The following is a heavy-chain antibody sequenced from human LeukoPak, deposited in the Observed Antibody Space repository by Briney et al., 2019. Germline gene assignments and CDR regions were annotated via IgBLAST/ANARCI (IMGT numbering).Heavy chain of an antibody. CDR2: IIPIFGTA. CDR3: ARASVVVPAAAESYYYYYMDV. D-gene: IGHD2-2*01. V-gene: IGHV1-69*05. Sequence: SVKVSCKASGGTFSSYAISWVRQAPGQGLEWMGGIIPIFGTANYAHKFQGRVTITTDESTSTAYMELSSLRSEDTAVYYCARASVVVPAAAESYYYYYMDVWGKGTTVTVSS. CDR1: GGTFSSYA. J-gene: IGHJ6*03.